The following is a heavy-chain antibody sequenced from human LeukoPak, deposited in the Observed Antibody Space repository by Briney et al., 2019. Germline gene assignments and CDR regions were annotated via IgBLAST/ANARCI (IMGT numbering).Heavy chain of an antibody. CDR3: ARGATMRGFDY. CDR1: GFTFSSYT. CDR2: ISDSSSYI. D-gene: IGHD3-22*01. V-gene: IGHV3-21*01. Sequence: GGSLRLSCGASGFTFSSYTMNWVRQAPGKGLEWVSSISDSSSYIYYADSVKGRFTISRDNAKNSLYLQMNSLRAEDTAVYYCARGATMRGFDYWGQGTLVTVSS. J-gene: IGHJ4*02.